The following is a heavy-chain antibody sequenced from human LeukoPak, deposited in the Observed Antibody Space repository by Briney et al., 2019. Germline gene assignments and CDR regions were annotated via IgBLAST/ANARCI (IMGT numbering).Heavy chain of an antibody. V-gene: IGHV3-7*04. CDR1: GFSFSSYW. D-gene: IGHD4-17*01. Sequence: GGSLGLSCAASGFSFSSYWMSWVRQAPGKGLDWVVNIKPDGSKKYYVDSVKGRFTISRDNAKNLVYLQMNSLRAEDTAMYYCARATTVTTPFDLWGQGTLVTVSS. CDR3: ARATTVTTPFDL. CDR2: IKPDGSKK. J-gene: IGHJ4*02.